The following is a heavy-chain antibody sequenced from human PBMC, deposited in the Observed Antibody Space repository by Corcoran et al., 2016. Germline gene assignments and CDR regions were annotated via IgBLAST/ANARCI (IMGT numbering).Heavy chain of an antibody. D-gene: IGHD2-2*01. V-gene: IGHV3-48*01. CDR3: ARDRGDIVVVPAAETTVTTGDAFDI. J-gene: IGHJ3*02. Sequence: EVQLVESGGGLVQPGGSLRLSCAASGFTFSSYSMNWVRQAPGKGLEWVSYISSSSSTIYYADSVKGRFTISRDNSKNTLYLQMNSLRAKDTDVYYGARDRGDIVVVPAAETTVTTGDAFDIWGQGTMVTVSS. CDR2: ISSSSSTI. CDR1: GFTFSSYS.